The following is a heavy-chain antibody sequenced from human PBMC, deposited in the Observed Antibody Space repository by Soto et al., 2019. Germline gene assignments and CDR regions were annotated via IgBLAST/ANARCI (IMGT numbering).Heavy chain of an antibody. D-gene: IGHD4-17*01. CDR1: GFTVSSNY. Sequence: GGSLRLSCAASGFTVSSNYMSWVRQAPGKGLEWVSVIYSGGSTYYADSVKGRFTISRDNSKNTLYLQMNSLRAEDTAVYYCAKDSTVTTPVWFDPWGQGTLVTVSS. CDR3: AKDSTVTTPVWFDP. CDR2: IYSGGST. J-gene: IGHJ5*02. V-gene: IGHV3-66*01.